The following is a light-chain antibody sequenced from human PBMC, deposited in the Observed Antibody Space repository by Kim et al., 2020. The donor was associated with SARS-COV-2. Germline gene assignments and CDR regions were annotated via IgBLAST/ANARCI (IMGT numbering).Light chain of an antibody. V-gene: IGKV1-5*01. Sequence: ASVGDRVTITCRASQSISSWLAWYQQKPGKAPKLLIYDASSLESGVPSRFSGSGSGTEFTLTISSLQPDDFATYYCQQYNSYPYTFGQGTKLEI. CDR3: QQYNSYPYT. CDR2: DAS. J-gene: IGKJ2*01. CDR1: QSISSW.